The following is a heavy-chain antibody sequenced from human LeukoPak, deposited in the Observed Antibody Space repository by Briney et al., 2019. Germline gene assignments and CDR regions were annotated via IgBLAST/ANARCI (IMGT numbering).Heavy chain of an antibody. D-gene: IGHD3-10*01. V-gene: IGHV3-23*01. Sequence: GSLRLSCAASGFTFSSYAMSWVRQAPGKGLEWFSAISGSGGSTFYADSVKGRFTISRDNSKNTLYLQMNSLRAEDTAVFYCAKGLQNYYGSGSPPNYFDYWGQGTLVTVSS. CDR2: ISGSGGST. CDR1: GFTFSSYA. J-gene: IGHJ4*02. CDR3: AKGLQNYYGSGSPPNYFDY.